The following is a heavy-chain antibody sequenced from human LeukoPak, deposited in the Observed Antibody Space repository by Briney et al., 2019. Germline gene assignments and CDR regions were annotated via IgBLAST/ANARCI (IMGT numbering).Heavy chain of an antibody. Sequence: PSETLSLTCTVSGGSISSYYWSWLRHPPGKGLEWIGYIYYSWRPNYNPSLKSRVTISVDTSKNQFSLKLSSVTAADTAVYYCARLGRPWDYDSSGYYPNDAFDIWGQGTMVTVSS. CDR3: ARLGRPWDYDSSGYYPNDAFDI. CDR2: IYYSWRP. D-gene: IGHD3-22*01. J-gene: IGHJ3*02. V-gene: IGHV4-59*01. CDR1: GGSISSYY.